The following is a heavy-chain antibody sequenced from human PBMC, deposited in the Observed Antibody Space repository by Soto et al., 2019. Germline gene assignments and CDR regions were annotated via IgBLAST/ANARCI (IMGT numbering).Heavy chain of an antibody. D-gene: IGHD6-13*01. CDR1: GFTFSKYG. CDR2: IWYDGSNK. CDR3: AREDDGAGWVEY. Sequence: QVQLVESGGGVVQPGRSLRLSCAASGFTFSKYGMHWVRQAPGKGLEWGAIIWYDGSNKYYADSVKGRFTISRDNSRNTVYLQMSSLRAEDTAVYYCAREDDGAGWVEYWGQGTLVTVSS. V-gene: IGHV3-33*01. J-gene: IGHJ4*02.